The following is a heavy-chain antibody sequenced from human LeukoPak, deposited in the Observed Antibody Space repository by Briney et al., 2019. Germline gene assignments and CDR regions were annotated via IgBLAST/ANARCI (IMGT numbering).Heavy chain of an antibody. J-gene: IGHJ4*02. CDR2: INPSGGST. Sequence: ASVKVSCKASGYPFTSQYIHWVRQAPGQGLEWMGIINPSGGSTSYAQKFQGRVTMTRDTSTSTVYMELSSLRSEDTAVYYCARDYCSGGSCYSPDYWGQGTLVTVSS. CDR1: GYPFTSQY. CDR3: ARDYCSGGSCYSPDY. D-gene: IGHD2-15*01. V-gene: IGHV1-46*01.